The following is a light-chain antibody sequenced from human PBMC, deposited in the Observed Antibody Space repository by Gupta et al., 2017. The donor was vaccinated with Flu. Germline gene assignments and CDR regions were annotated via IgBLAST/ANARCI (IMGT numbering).Light chain of an antibody. J-gene: IGKJ4*01. V-gene: IGKV1-5*03. CDR3: HQYHNYPLT. Sequence: PTALSASVGDRVTITCRASQDVNTWLAWYQQKPGRVPKLLIYKASSLESGIPSRFNGSGSGAEFTLTISSLQPDDCATYYCHQYHNYPLTFGGGTKVEI. CDR1: QDVNTW. CDR2: KAS.